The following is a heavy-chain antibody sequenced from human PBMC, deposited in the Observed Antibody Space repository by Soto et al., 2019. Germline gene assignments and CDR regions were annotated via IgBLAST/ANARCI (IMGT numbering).Heavy chain of an antibody. J-gene: IGHJ4*02. Sequence: GGSLRPSCAASGFTFSSYEMNWVRQAPGKGLEWVSYISGSGSAIYYADSVKGRFTISRDNAENSLYLQMNSLRAEDTAVYYCARVRYSAYGGYYFDYWGQGTLVTVSS. V-gene: IGHV3-48*03. CDR1: GFTFSSYE. CDR3: ARVRYSAYGGYYFDY. D-gene: IGHD5-12*01. CDR2: ISGSGSAI.